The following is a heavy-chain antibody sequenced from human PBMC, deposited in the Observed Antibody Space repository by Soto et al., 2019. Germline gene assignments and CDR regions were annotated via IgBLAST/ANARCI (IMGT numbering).Heavy chain of an antibody. CDR3: ARDSGYSSAYWEHYFDY. J-gene: IGHJ4*02. D-gene: IGHD3-16*01. Sequence: GGSLRLSCAASGFSISDKFMSWVRQAPGKGLEWISVISSGGDPSYADSVKGRFTISRDITKNTLFLQMTSLRADDTAVYFCARDSGYSSAYWEHYFDYWGQGTLVTVSS. V-gene: IGHV3-53*01. CDR2: ISSGGDP. CDR1: GFSISDKF.